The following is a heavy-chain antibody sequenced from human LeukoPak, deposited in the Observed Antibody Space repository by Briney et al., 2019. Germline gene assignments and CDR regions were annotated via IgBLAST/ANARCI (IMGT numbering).Heavy chain of an antibody. J-gene: IGHJ4*02. Sequence: GGSLRLSCAASGFSFSSYTMNWARQAPGKGLEWVSSISTSSTYINYADSVKGRFIISRDNAKNSLFLQMNSLRAEDSAVYYCARARGGARGYFDYWGQGTLVTVSS. CDR2: ISTSSTYI. D-gene: IGHD2-21*01. CDR1: GFSFSSYT. V-gene: IGHV3-21*01. CDR3: ARARGGARGYFDY.